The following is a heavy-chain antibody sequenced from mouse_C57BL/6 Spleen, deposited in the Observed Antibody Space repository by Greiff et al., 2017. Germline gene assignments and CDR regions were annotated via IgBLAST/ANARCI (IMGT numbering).Heavy chain of an antibody. V-gene: IGHV1-81*01. Sequence: QVQLKQSGAELARPGASVKLSCKASGYTFTSYGISWVKQRTGQGLEWIGEIYPRSGNTYYNEKFKGKATLTADKSSSTAYMELRSLTSEDSAVYFCARLRDYGWFAYWGQGTLVTVSA. D-gene: IGHD2-4*01. J-gene: IGHJ3*01. CDR1: GYTFTSYG. CDR3: ARLRDYGWFAY. CDR2: IYPRSGNT.